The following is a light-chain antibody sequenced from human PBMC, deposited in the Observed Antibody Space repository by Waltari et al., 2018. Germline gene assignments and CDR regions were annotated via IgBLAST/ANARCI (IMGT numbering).Light chain of an antibody. V-gene: IGKV3-11*01. CDR3: QQGSILPLT. Sequence: EIVLTQSPVTLSLSAGERATLSCRASESVFNHLAWYQQKPGQAPRLLISDTSKRATGIPARFSGSGYGTDFTLTITNLEAEDFALYYCQQGSILPLTFGGGTKVEIK. CDR1: ESVFNH. J-gene: IGKJ4*01. CDR2: DTS.